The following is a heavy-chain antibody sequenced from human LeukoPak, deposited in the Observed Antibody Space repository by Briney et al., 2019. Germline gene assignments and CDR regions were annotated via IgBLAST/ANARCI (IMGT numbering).Heavy chain of an antibody. Sequence: PSETLSLTCTVSGGSISSGGYYWSWIRQHPGKGLEWIGYIYYSGSTYYNPSLKCRVTISVDTSKNRFSLKLSSVTAADTAVYYCAREDDTVDNWFDPWGQGTLVTVSS. CDR2: IYYSGST. CDR3: AREDDTVDNWFDP. J-gene: IGHJ5*02. D-gene: IGHD3-22*01. CDR1: GGSISSGGYY. V-gene: IGHV4-31*03.